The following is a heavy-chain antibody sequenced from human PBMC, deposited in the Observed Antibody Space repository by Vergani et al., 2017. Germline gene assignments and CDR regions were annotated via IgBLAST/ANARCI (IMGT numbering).Heavy chain of an antibody. CDR2: INHSGST. J-gene: IGHJ5*02. D-gene: IGHD2-2*01. V-gene: IGHV4-34*01. CDR3: ASQGKNIVVVPAAARSRFDP. Sequence: QVQLQQWGAGLLKPSETLSLTCAVYGGSFSGYYWSWIRQPPGKGLEWIGEINHSGSTNYNPSLKSRVTISVDTSKNQFSLKLSSVTAADTAVYYCASQGKNIVVVPAAARSRFDPWGQGTLVTVSS. CDR1: GGSFSGYY.